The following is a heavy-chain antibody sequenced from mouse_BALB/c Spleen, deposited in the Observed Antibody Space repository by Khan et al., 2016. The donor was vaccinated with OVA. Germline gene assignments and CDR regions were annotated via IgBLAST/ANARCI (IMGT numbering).Heavy chain of an antibody. V-gene: IGHV3-6*02. CDR2: IRYDGNT. CDR3: ARGGSSGPAWFTY. Sequence: EVQLQESGPGLVKPSQSLSLTCSVTGYSITNGYFWNWIRQFPGNNLEWMGYIRYDGNTNYNPSLKNRISLTRDTSKNQFFLNLNSVTPEDTATYYCARGGSSGPAWFTYWGQGTLVTVSA. D-gene: IGHD3-1*01. CDR1: GYSITNGYF. J-gene: IGHJ3*01.